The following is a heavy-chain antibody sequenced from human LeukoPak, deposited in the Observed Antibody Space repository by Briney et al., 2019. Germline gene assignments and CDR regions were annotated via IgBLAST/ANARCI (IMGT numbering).Heavy chain of an antibody. CDR2: ITNNGGST. CDR1: GFTFSSSS. V-gene: IGHV3-64D*09. D-gene: IGHD3-16*01. CDR3: VKRGSYYYDY. J-gene: IGHJ4*02. Sequence: GGSLTLSCTASGFTFSSSSMHWVRPRHGRGLEFISSITNNGGSTAYADSVKSRFTISRDNSKNTLWLQMTSLRAEDTAVYYCVKRGSYYYDYWGQGTLVTVSS.